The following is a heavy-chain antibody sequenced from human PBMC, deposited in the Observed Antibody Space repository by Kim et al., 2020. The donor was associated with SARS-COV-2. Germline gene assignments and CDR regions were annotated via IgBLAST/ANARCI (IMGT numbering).Heavy chain of an antibody. CDR3: ARDDRKARKVGATIPSTIDY. V-gene: IGHV1-46*01. Sequence: ASVKVSCKASGYTFTSYYMHWVRQAPGQGLEWMGIINPSGGSTSYAQKFQGRVTMTRDTSTSTVYMELSSLRSEDTAVYYCARDDRKARKVGATIPSTIDYWGQGTLVTVSA. D-gene: IGHD1-26*01. CDR2: INPSGGST. J-gene: IGHJ4*02. CDR1: GYTFTSYY.